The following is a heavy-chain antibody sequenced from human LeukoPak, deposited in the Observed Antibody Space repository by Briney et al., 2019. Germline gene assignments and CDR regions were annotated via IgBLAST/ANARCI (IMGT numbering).Heavy chain of an antibody. CDR1: GFTFDDYG. Sequence: GGSLRLSCAAPGFTFDDYGMSRVRQAPGEGPGWVSGINWNGGSTGYADSVKGRFTIPRDNAKNSLYLQMNSLRAEDTALYYCARDQVAAAGQDFDYWGQGTLVTVSS. CDR2: INWNGGST. J-gene: IGHJ4*02. D-gene: IGHD6-13*01. CDR3: ARDQVAAAGQDFDY. V-gene: IGHV3-20*04.